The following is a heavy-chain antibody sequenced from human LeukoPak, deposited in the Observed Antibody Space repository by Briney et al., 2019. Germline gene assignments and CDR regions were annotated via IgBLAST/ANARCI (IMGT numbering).Heavy chain of an antibody. Sequence: SETLSLTCTVSGGSISNYYWSWIRQPPGKGLEWIGYIYYSGSTNYNPSLKSRVTISVDTSKKQFSLKLSSVTAADTAVYYCARGVTAAGTTFFDYWGQGTLVTVSS. CDR1: GGSISNYY. CDR2: IYYSGST. CDR3: ARGVTAAGTTFFDY. J-gene: IGHJ4*02. D-gene: IGHD6-13*01. V-gene: IGHV4-59*01.